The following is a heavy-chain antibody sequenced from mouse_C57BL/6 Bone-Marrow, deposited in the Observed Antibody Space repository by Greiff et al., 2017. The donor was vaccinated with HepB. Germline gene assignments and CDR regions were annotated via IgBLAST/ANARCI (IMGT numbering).Heavy chain of an antibody. D-gene: IGHD2-3*01. V-gene: IGHV5-17*01. J-gene: IGHJ3*01. CDR1: GFTFSDYG. CDR2: ISSGSSTI. Sequence: EVKLMESGGGLVKPGGSLKLSCAASGFTFSDYGMHWVRQAPEKGLEWVAYISSGSSTIYYADTVKGRFTISRDNAKNTLFLQMTSLRSEDTAMYYCARDGGYLTPFAYWGQGTLVTVSA. CDR3: ARDGGYLTPFAY.